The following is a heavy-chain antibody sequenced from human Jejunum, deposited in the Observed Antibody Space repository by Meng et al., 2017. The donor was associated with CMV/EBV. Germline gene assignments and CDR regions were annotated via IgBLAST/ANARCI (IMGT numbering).Heavy chain of an antibody. V-gene: IGHV4-39*07. CDR2: IHYTGGT. J-gene: IGHJ4*02. CDR3: VRDRGDGSGSYYDY. D-gene: IGHD3-10*01. Sequence: SFTHSIYYWGWIRQSPRKGLDWVASIHYTGGTYYNPSLKSRVTISLDTSKSQFSLELTSVTDADTATYYCVRDRGDGSGSYYDYWGPGTVVTVSS. CDR1: SFTHSIYY.